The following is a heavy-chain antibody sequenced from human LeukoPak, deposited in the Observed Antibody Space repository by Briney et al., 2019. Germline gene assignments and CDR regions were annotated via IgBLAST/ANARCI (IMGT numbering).Heavy chain of an antibody. CDR2: MYPNSGNK. D-gene: IGHD6-19*01. Sequence: GASVKVSCKASGYSFTNFDINWVRQATGQGLEWMGWMYPNSGNKGYAQKFQGRVTMTMNTSITTAYMELSSLRSEDTAVYYCARGPQWRGDYYYMDVWGRGTTVTVSS. CDR3: ARGPQWRGDYYYMDV. CDR1: GYSFTNFD. V-gene: IGHV1-8*01. J-gene: IGHJ6*03.